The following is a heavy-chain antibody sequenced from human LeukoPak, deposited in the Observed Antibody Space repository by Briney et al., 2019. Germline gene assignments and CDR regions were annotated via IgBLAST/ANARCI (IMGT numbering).Heavy chain of an antibody. Sequence: SETLSLTCTVSGGSISSSSYYWGWIRQPPGKGLEWIGSIYYSGSTYYNPSLKSRVTISVDTSKNQFSLKLSSVTAADTAVYYCASVIREYQLLSVGWFDPWGQGTLVTVSS. J-gene: IGHJ5*02. V-gene: IGHV4-39*01. CDR2: IYYSGST. CDR3: ASVIREYQLLSVGWFDP. D-gene: IGHD2-2*01. CDR1: GGSISSSSYY.